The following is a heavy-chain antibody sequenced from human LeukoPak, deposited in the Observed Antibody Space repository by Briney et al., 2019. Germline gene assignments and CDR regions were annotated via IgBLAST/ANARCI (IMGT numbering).Heavy chain of an antibody. V-gene: IGHV4-34*01. D-gene: IGHD3-3*01. CDR3: ARRKRGVVS. CDR1: GGSFSGYY. Sequence: SETLSLTCAVYGGSFSGYYWSWIRQPPGEGLEWIGEINHSGSTNYNPSLKSRVTISVDTSKNQFSLKLSSVTAADTAVYYCARRKRGVVSWGQGTLVTVSS. J-gene: IGHJ5*02. CDR2: INHSGST.